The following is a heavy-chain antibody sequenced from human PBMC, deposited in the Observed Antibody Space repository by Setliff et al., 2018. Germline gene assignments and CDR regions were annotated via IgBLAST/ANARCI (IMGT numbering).Heavy chain of an antibody. D-gene: IGHD1-1*01. J-gene: IGHJ3*01. CDR1: GGSISSSLYY. CDR3: ATSYLTLEAAFDV. CDR2: VLYSGGA. Sequence: SETLSLTCTVSGGSISSSLYYWAFIRQPPGKGLEWIGSVLYSGGAHSNPSLNSRVSISVDTSKNQFSLRLRSVTAADTAFYYCATSYLTLEAAFDVWGQGTMVTVSS. V-gene: IGHV4-39*07.